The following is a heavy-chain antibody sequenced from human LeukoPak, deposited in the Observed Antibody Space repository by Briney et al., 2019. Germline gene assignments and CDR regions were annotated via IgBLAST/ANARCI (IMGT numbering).Heavy chain of an antibody. CDR3: VKELAARRQYYYYYGMDV. D-gene: IGHD6-6*01. Sequence: PGGSLRLSCSASGFTFSSYAFHWVRQAPGKGLEYISSLSSDGGTTYYANSVKGRFTISRDNSKNTLYLQMSSLRAEDTAVYYCVKELAARRQYYYYYGMDVWGQGTTVTVSS. J-gene: IGHJ6*02. V-gene: IGHV3-64D*09. CDR2: LSSDGGTT. CDR1: GFTFSSYA.